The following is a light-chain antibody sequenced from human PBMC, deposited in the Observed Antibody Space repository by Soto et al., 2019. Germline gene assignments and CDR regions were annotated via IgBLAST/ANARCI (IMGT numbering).Light chain of an antibody. J-gene: IGLJ2*01. CDR1: SSDVGGYNC. Sequence: QSALTQPPSASGSPGQSVTISCTGTSSDVGGYNCVSWYQQHPGKAPKLMIYEVSKRPSGVPDRFSGSKSGNTASQSVSGLQAEDEADYYRSSYAGSNIPVVFGGGTKLTVL. CDR3: SSYAGSNIPVV. CDR2: EVS. V-gene: IGLV2-8*01.